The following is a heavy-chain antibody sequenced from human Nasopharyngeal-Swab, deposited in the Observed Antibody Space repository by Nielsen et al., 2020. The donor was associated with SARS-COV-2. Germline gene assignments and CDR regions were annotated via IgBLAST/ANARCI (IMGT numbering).Heavy chain of an antibody. V-gene: IGHV3-53*01. J-gene: IGHJ5*02. CDR3: ARERGVAAAGTWFDP. D-gene: IGHD6-13*01. Sequence: WIRQPPGKGLEWVSVIYSGGSTYYADSVKGRFTISRDNSKNTLYLQMNSLRAEDTAVYYCARERGVAAAGTWFDPWGQGTLVTASS. CDR2: IYSGGST.